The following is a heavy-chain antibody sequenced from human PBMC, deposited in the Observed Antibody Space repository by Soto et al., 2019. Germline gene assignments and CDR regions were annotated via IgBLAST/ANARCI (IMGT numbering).Heavy chain of an antibody. CDR1: GYTFTSYD. V-gene: IGHV1-8*01. J-gene: IGHJ5*02. CDR3: ARSKAGSPTSYYDNP. Sequence: ASVKVSCKASGYTFTSYDINWVRQATGQGLEWMGWMNPNSGNTGYAQKFQGRVTMTRNTSISTAYMELSSLRSEDTAVYYCARSKAGSPTSYYDNPWGQGTPVTVSS. D-gene: IGHD3-22*01. CDR2: MNPNSGNT.